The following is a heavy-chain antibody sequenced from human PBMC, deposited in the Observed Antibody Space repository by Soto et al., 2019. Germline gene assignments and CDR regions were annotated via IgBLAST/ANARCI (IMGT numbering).Heavy chain of an antibody. J-gene: IGHJ5*02. CDR3: ARAHSSGWFNWFDP. CDR2: INHSGST. Sequence: SETLSLTCAVYGGSFSGYYWSWIRQPPGKGLEWIGEINHSGSTNYNPSLKSRVTISVDTSKNQFSLKLSSVTAADTAVYYCARAHSSGWFNWFDPWGQGTLVTVSS. V-gene: IGHV4-34*01. D-gene: IGHD6-19*01. CDR1: GGSFSGYY.